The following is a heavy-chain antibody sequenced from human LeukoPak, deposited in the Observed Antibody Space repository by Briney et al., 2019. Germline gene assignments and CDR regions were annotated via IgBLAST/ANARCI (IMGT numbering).Heavy chain of an antibody. CDR1: GGSISSSS. D-gene: IGHD5/OR15-5a*01. CDR3: ARQKYLRGPDVEYFDY. J-gene: IGHJ4*02. Sequence: ETLSLTCTVSGGSISSSSYYWGWIRQPPGKGLEWVSIISSGSSYIHYADSVKGRFTISRDNAKNSLYLQMNSLRAEDTAVYYCARQKYLRGPDVEYFDYWGQGTLVTVSS. CDR2: ISSGSSYI. V-gene: IGHV3-21*01.